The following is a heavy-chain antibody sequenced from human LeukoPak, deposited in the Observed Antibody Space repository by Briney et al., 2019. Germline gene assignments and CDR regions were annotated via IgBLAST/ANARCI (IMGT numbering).Heavy chain of an antibody. Sequence: PGGSLRLSCAASGFTFSSYTMNWVRQAPGKGPEWVAVIWYDGSNKYYADSVKGRFTISRDNSKNTLYLQMNSLRAEDTAVYYCAKVGHGDYYLDYWGQGTLVTVSS. J-gene: IGHJ4*02. V-gene: IGHV3-33*06. CDR1: GFTFSSYT. CDR3: AKVGHGDYYLDY. D-gene: IGHD4-17*01. CDR2: IWYDGSNK.